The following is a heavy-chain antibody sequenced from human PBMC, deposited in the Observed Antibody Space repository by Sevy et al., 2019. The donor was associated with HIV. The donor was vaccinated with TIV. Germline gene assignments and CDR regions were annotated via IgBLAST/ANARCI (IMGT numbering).Heavy chain of an antibody. CDR3: AISVSGSYYEGYFQH. Sequence: GGSLRLSCAASGFTFSSYAMSWVRQAPGKGLEWVSAISGSGGSTYYAYSVKGRFTISRDNSKNTLYLQMNSLRAEDTAVYYCAISVSGSYYEGYFQHWGQGTLVTVSS. CDR1: GFTFSSYA. D-gene: IGHD1-26*01. CDR2: ISGSGGST. V-gene: IGHV3-23*01. J-gene: IGHJ1*01.